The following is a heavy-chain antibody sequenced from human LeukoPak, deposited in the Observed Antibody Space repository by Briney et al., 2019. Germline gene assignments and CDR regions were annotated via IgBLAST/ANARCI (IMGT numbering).Heavy chain of an antibody. V-gene: IGHV4-59*01. J-gene: IGHJ6*03. CDR3: ARYSGYPSPYYYYYMDV. D-gene: IGHD3-22*01. CDR1: GGSFSGYY. Sequence: SETLSLTCAVYGGSFSGYYWSWIRQPPGKGLEWIGYIYYSGSTNYNPSLKSRVTISVDTSKNQFSLKLSSVTAADTAVYYCARYSGYPSPYYYYYMDVWGKGTTVTVSS. CDR2: IYYSGST.